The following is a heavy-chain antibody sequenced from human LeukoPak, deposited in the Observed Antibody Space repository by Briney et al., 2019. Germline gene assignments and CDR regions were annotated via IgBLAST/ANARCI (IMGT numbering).Heavy chain of an antibody. CDR2: VRTSGTT. Sequence: SETLSLTCTVSGGSISIDDYYWTWMRQPAGKGLEWIVRVRTSGTTDFNPSLKSRVSISLDTSKNQFSLKLTSVTAADAAVYHCARGFTFGHGAMYDYWGQGTLVTVSP. V-gene: IGHV4-61*02. CDR3: ARGFTFGHGAMYDY. J-gene: IGHJ4*02. CDR1: GGSISIDDYY. D-gene: IGHD4-17*01.